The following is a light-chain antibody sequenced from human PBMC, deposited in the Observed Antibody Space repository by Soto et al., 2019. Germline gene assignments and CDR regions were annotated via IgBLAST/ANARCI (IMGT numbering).Light chain of an antibody. J-gene: IGLJ1*01. CDR2: LEGSGTY. CDR1: SGHSTYS. V-gene: IGLV4-60*03. CDR3: ETWDTNTRV. Sequence: QSVLTQSSSASASLGSSVKLTCTLSSGHSTYSIAWHQQQPGKAPRYLMQLEGSGTYNKGSGVPDRFSGSSSGADRYLTLSILQSDDEADYYCETWDTNTRVFGTGTKLTVL.